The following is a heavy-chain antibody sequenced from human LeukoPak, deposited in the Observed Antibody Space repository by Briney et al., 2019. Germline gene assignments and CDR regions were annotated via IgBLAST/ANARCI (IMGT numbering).Heavy chain of an antibody. D-gene: IGHD6-19*01. V-gene: IGHV1-18*01. J-gene: IGHJ4*02. CDR2: ISGYNDKT. Sequence: HWASVKVSCKASGYIFTTYGVSWVRQAPGQGLEWMGWISGYNDKTNYAQKFQGRVTMTTDTSTTTAYMELRSLRSDDTAVYYCARDSYSSGLCAYWGQGTLVTVSS. CDR3: ARDSYSSGLCAY. CDR1: GYIFTTYG.